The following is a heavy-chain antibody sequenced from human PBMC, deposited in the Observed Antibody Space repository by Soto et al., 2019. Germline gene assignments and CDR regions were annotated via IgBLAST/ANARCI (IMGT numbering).Heavy chain of an antibody. CDR2: INHSGST. CDR3: ARGAKNTIFGVVIATTKSYYYYGMDV. D-gene: IGHD3-3*01. CDR1: GGSFSGYY. J-gene: IGHJ6*02. V-gene: IGHV4-34*01. Sequence: PSETLSLTCAVYGGSFSGYYWSWIRQPPGKGLEWIGEINHSGSTNYNPSLKSRVTISVDTSKNQFSLKLSSVTAADTAVYYCARGAKNTIFGVVIATTKSYYYYGMDVWGQGTTVTVSS.